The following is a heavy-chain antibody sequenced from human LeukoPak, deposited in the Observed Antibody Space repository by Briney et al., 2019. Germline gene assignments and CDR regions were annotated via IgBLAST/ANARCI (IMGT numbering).Heavy chain of an antibody. CDR2: INQDGSER. CDR3: SRAVAARSFYFDY. D-gene: IGHD4-23*01. CDR1: VFTFSTYW. Sequence: GGSLRLSCAASVFTFSTYWMSWVRQAPRKGLEWVANINQDGSERYLVDSVKGRFTISRDNVKNSLFLQMNSLRAEDTAVYYCSRAVAARSFYFDYWGQGTLVTVSS. V-gene: IGHV3-7*01. J-gene: IGHJ4*02.